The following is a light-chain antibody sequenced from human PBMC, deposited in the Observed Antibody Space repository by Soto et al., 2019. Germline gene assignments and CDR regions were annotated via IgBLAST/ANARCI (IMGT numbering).Light chain of an antibody. Sequence: VITQSPATLSVSPGERATLSCRASQSVSSNYLAWYQQKPGQAPRLLIYGASSRATGIPDRFSGSGSGTDFTLTISRLEPEDFVVYYCQQYGSSPPLTFGGGTKVDIK. CDR3: QQYGSSPPLT. V-gene: IGKV3-20*01. CDR1: QSVSSNY. J-gene: IGKJ4*01. CDR2: GAS.